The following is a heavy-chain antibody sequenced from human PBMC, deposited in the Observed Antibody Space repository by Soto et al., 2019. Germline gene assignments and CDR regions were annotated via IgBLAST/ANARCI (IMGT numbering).Heavy chain of an antibody. J-gene: IGHJ4*02. CDR3: ARVRSSGWSYFDD. CDR1: GGSISSGGYY. D-gene: IGHD6-19*01. CDR2: IYYSGST. Sequence: LSLTCTVSGGSISSGGYYWSWIRQHPGKGLEWIGYIYYSGSTYYNPSLKSRVTISVDTSKSQFSLKLSSVTAADTAVYYCARVRSSGWSYFDDWGQGNLVTVYS. V-gene: IGHV4-31*03.